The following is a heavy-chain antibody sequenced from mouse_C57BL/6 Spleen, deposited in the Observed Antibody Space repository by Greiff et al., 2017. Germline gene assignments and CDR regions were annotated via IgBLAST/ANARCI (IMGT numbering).Heavy chain of an antibody. V-gene: IGHV3-6*01. D-gene: IGHD1-1*01. CDR2: ISYDGSN. J-gene: IGHJ1*03. CDR1: GYFITSGYY. Sequence: EVQLQESGPGLVKPSQSLSLTCSVTGYFITSGYYWNWVRQFTGNKLEWMGYISYDGSNNYNPSLKNRISITRDTSKNQFFLKLNSVTTEDTATYYCASLLRYPYWYFDVWGTGTTVTVSS. CDR3: ASLLRYPYWYFDV.